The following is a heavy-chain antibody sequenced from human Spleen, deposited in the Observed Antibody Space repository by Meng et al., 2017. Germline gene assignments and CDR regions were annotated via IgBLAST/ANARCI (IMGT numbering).Heavy chain of an antibody. CDR2: INENGANT. Sequence: VDSGGGLVKPGGSLRLSCAVSGLTFSYAWMSWVRQAPGKGPEWVSTINENGANTHYPDSLKGRFTISRDNSKNTVYLQMNSLGVEDTAVYYCANWITGHFDHWGLGTLVTVSS. CDR3: ANWITGHFDH. J-gene: IGHJ4*02. D-gene: IGHD2-8*02. V-gene: IGHV3-23*04. CDR1: GLTFSYAW.